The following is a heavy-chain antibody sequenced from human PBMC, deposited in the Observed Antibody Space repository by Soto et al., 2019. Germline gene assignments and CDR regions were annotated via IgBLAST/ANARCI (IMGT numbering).Heavy chain of an antibody. CDR1: GLNFDAYG. J-gene: IGHJ4*02. D-gene: IGHD3-3*02. V-gene: IGHV3-9*01. CDR3: TKEVRHHFSYDFDN. CDR2: LSWSGGTI. Sequence: EVQLVESGGCLVQPGRSLRLSCVVSGLNFDAYGMHWVRQLPGKGLEWVAGLSWSGGTIDYADSVKGRFTISRDNAKHSLYLEMNSLSPEDTAIYYCTKEVRHHFSYDFDNWVQGPLDTDSS.